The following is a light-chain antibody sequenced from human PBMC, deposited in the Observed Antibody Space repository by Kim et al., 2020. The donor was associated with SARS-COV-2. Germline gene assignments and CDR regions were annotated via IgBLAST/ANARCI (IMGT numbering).Light chain of an antibody. CDR2: VNSDGSH. J-gene: IGLJ3*02. CDR3: QTWGTGNWM. CDR1: SGHSPAA. V-gene: IGLV4-69*01. Sequence: ASIKLNCTLSSGHSPAAIEWHQEQPEKGPRYLMKVNSDGSHSKGDGVPDRFSGSSSGAERYLTISSLQSEDEADYYCQTWGTGNWMFGGGTQLTVL.